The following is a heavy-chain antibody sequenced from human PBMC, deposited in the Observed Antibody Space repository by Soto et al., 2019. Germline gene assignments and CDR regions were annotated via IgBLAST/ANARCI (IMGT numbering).Heavy chain of an antibody. CDR3: ATAEVDY. CDR2: TTSDGATT. CDR1: GFPFAKNW. Sequence: GGSLRLSCAVSGFPFAKNWMHWVRQAPGKGLEWVSRTTSDGATTDYADSVKGRFTVSRDNAKNTLYLHMNSLRAEDTAVYYCATAEVDYWGPGTLVTVSS. V-gene: IGHV3-74*01. J-gene: IGHJ4*02.